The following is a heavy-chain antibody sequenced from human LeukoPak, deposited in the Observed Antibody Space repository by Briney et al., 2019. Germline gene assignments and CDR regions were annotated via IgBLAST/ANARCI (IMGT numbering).Heavy chain of an antibody. CDR1: GGSISSYY. J-gene: IGHJ5*02. D-gene: IGHD4-17*01. Sequence: SSETLSLTCTVSGGSISSYYWSWIRQPPGKGLEWIGYTYYSGSTNYNPSLKSRVTISVDTSKNQFSLKLSSVTAADTAVYYCARATVPGNWFDPWGQGTLVTVSS. V-gene: IGHV4-59*01. CDR2: TYYSGST. CDR3: ARATVPGNWFDP.